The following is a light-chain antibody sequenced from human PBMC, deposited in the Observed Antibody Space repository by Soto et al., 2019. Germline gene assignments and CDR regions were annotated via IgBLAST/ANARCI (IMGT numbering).Light chain of an antibody. J-gene: IGKJ5*01. CDR1: QSISSW. CDR3: QQSNRIPIT. Sequence: DIQMTQSPSTLSASVGDRVTITCRASQSISSWLAWYQQKPGKAPKLLIYKASSLESGVPSRFSGSGYGTEFTLTISSLQPDDFATYYCQQSNRIPITFGQGTRLEIK. CDR2: KAS. V-gene: IGKV1-5*03.